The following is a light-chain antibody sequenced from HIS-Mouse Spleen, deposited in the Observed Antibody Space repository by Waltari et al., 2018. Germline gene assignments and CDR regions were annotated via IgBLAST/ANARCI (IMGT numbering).Light chain of an antibody. CDR1: QSISSW. J-gene: IGKJ4*01. CDR2: KAS. CDR3: QQYYSYPRLT. Sequence: DIQMTQSPSTLSASVGDRVTITCRASQSISSWLAWYQQKPGKAPKLLIYKASSLESGVPSRFSGSGSGTDFTLTISCLQSEDFATYYCQQYYSYPRLTFGGGTKVEIK. V-gene: IGKV1-5*03.